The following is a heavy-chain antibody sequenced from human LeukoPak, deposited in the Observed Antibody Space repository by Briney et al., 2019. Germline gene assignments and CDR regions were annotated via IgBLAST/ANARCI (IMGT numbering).Heavy chain of an antibody. J-gene: IGHJ4*02. CDR2: INWNGGST. D-gene: IGHD1-7*01. CDR3: AKDGKTRNWNYFQAKPVY. V-gene: IGHV3-20*04. CDR1: GFTFDNYG. Sequence: GGSLRLSCAASGFTFDNYGMSWVRQAPGKGLEWVSGINWNGGSTGYADSVKGRFIISRDNSKNTLYLQMNSLRAEDTAVYYCAKDGKTRNWNYFQAKPVYWGQGTLVTVSS.